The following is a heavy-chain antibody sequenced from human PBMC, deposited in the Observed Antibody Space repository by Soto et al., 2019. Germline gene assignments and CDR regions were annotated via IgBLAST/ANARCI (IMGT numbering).Heavy chain of an antibody. J-gene: IGHJ6*02. Sequence: ASVKVSCKASGYTFTSYAMHWVRQAPGQRLEWMGWINAGNGNTKYSQKFQGRVTITRDTSASTAYMELSSLRSEDTAVYYCALQPVTTWEYYYYGMDVWGQGTTVTVSS. CDR2: INAGNGNT. V-gene: IGHV1-3*01. D-gene: IGHD4-17*01. CDR3: ALQPVTTWEYYYYGMDV. CDR1: GYTFTSYA.